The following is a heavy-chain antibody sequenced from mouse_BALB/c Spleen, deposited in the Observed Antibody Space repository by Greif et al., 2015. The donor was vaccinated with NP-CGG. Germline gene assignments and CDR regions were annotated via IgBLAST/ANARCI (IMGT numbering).Heavy chain of an antibody. CDR2: INPGSANT. J-gene: IGHJ2*01. D-gene: IGHD4-1*01. CDR1: GYAFTNYF. V-gene: IGHV1-54*03. CDR3: ARKITGSFDY. Sequence: VQLQESGAELVRPGTSVKVSCKASGYAFTNYFIEWIKQRPGQGLEWIGVINPGSANTNYNEKFKDKATLTADKSSSTAYMQLSSRTSDDSAVYFCARKITGSFDYWGQGTTLTVSS.